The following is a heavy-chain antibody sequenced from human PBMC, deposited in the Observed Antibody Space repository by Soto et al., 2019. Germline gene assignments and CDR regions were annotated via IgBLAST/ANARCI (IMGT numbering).Heavy chain of an antibody. CDR2: FDPEDGET. J-gene: IGHJ4*02. CDR1: GYTLTALS. CDR3: ATLYDSSGYYDY. V-gene: IGHV1-24*01. D-gene: IGHD3-22*01. Sequence: ASVKVSCKVSGYTLTALSMHWVRQAPGKGLEWMGGFDPEDGETIYAQKFQGRVTMTEDTSTDTAYMELSSLRSEDTAVYYCATLYDSSGYYDYWGQGTLVTDSS.